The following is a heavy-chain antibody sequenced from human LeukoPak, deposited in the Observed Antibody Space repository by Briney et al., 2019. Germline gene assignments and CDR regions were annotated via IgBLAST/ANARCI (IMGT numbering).Heavy chain of an antibody. J-gene: IGHJ3*02. V-gene: IGHV1-18*01. CDR3: AILFGYAINDDAFDI. CDR1: GYTFTSYG. CDR2: ISAYNGNT. D-gene: IGHD3-3*01. Sequence: ASVKVSCKASGYTFTSYGISWVRQAPGQGLEWMGWISAYNGNTNYAQKLQGRVTMTTDTSTSTAYMELRSLRSEDTAVYYCAILFGYAINDDAFDIWGQGTMVTVSS.